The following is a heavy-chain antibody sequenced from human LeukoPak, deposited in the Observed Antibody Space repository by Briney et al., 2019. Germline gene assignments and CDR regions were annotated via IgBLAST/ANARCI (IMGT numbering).Heavy chain of an antibody. J-gene: IGHJ5*02. Sequence: PSETLSLTCAVYGGSFSGYYWSWIRQPPGKGLEWIGEINHSGSTNYNPSLKSRVTISVDTSKNQFSLKLSSVTAADTAVYYCARHETYYYGSGSYYRLNNWFDPWGQGTLVTVSS. CDR3: ARHETYYYGSGSYYRLNNWFDP. CDR2: INHSGST. D-gene: IGHD3-10*01. V-gene: IGHV4-34*01. CDR1: GGSFSGYY.